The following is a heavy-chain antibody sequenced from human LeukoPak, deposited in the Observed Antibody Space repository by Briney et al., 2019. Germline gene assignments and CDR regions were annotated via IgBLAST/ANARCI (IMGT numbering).Heavy chain of an antibody. V-gene: IGHV4-4*07. CDR1: GGSIGSYY. CDR2: IYTSGGT. D-gene: IGHD3-22*01. Sequence: PSETLSLTRTVSGGSIGSYYWSWVRQPAGKGLEWIGRIYTSGGTVYNPSLKSRVTMSVDTSKNQFSLKLSSVTAADTAVYYCARGVFYYDTSGRGYYFDYWGQGTLVTVSS. CDR3: ARGVFYYDTSGRGYYFDY. J-gene: IGHJ4*02.